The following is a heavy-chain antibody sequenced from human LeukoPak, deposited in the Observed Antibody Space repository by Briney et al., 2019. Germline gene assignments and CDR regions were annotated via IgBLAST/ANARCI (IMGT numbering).Heavy chain of an antibody. Sequence: SETLSLTCNVSGGSMNGYYWSWIRQPPGKGLQWIGYIYSSGSTNYNPSLKSRVTISVDTSKNQFSLKLSSVTAADTAVYYCARVICITGTYYYYYYYMDVWGKGTTVTVSS. CDR2: IYSSGST. CDR1: GGSMNGYY. J-gene: IGHJ6*03. V-gene: IGHV4-59*12. CDR3: ARVICITGTYYYYYYYMDV. D-gene: IGHD1/OR15-1a*01.